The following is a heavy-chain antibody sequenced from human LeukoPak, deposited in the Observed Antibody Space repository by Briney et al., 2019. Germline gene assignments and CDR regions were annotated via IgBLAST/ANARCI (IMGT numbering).Heavy chain of an antibody. CDR1: GFTFSSYG. CDR2: IRYDGSNK. V-gene: IGHV3-30*02. D-gene: IGHD3-10*01. J-gene: IGHJ5*01. Sequence: PGGSLRLSCAASGFTFSSYGMHWVRQAPGKGLEWVAFIRYDGSNKYYADSVKGRFTISRDNSKNTLNLQMNSLRTGDTAVYYCGYFGPGNSYTPDSWGQGTLATVSS. CDR3: GYFGPGNSYTPDS.